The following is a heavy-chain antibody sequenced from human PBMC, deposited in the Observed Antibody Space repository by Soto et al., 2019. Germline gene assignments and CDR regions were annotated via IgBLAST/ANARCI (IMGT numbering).Heavy chain of an antibody. D-gene: IGHD6-6*01. Sequence: SETLSLTCTVSGGSISSYYWSWIRQPPGKGLEWIGYIYYSGSTNYNPSLKSRVTISVDTSKNQFSLKLSSVTAADTAVYYCARAASSSAYYYYYGMDVWGQGTTVT. V-gene: IGHV4-59*01. CDR2: IYYSGST. J-gene: IGHJ6*02. CDR3: ARAASSSAYYYYYGMDV. CDR1: GGSISSYY.